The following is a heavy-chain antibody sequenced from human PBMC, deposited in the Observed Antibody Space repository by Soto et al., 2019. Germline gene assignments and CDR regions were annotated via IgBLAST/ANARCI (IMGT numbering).Heavy chain of an antibody. CDR3: ARKGRRLRLITFGEYYGMDV. CDR1: GGTFSSYA. CDR2: IIPIFGTA. D-gene: IGHD3-16*01. Sequence: QVQLVQSGAEVKKPGSSVKVSCKASGGTFSSYAISWVRQAPGQGLEWMGGIIPIFGTANYAQKFQGRVTITADESTSTAYMELSSLRSEDTAVYYCARKGRRLRLITFGEYYGMDVWGQGTTVTVSS. V-gene: IGHV1-69*01. J-gene: IGHJ6*02.